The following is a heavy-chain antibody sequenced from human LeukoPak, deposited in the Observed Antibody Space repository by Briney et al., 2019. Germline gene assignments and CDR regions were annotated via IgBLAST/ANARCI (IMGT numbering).Heavy chain of an antibody. J-gene: IGHJ4*02. CDR3: AKGGLKLAMVTWYYFDY. CDR2: ISGSGGST. Sequence: HPGGSLRLSCAASGFTFSSYAMSWVRQAPGKGLEWVSAISGSGGSTYYADSVKGRFTISRDNSKNTLYLQMNSLRAEDTAVYYCAKGGLKLAMVTWYYFDYWGQGTLVTVSS. D-gene: IGHD5-18*01. CDR1: GFTFSSYA. V-gene: IGHV3-23*01.